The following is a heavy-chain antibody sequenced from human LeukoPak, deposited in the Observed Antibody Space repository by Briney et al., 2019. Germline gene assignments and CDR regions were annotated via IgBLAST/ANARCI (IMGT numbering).Heavy chain of an antibody. D-gene: IGHD5-12*01. CDR3: IRTLIVATSPYMDV. CDR1: GFTFSSYW. Sequence: GGSLRLSCAASGFTFSSYWMHCVRHAPGRGLVWVSRVNSDGTGTTYADSVEGRFTISRDNAKNTVYLQMNSLRAEDTAIYYCIRTLIVATSPYMDVWGKGTTVTVSS. CDR2: VNSDGTGT. J-gene: IGHJ6*03. V-gene: IGHV3-74*01.